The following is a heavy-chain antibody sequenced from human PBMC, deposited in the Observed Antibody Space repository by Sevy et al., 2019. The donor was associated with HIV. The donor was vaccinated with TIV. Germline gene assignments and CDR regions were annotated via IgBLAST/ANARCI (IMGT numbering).Heavy chain of an antibody. Sequence: GGSLRLSCATSGFSFNDYAMHWVRQAPGKGLEWVSGINWDGSEKDYADSVEGRFTISRNNDKKSLYLQMSSLRREDTASHFCARGGFYFGSEDYYGKAGYDSWGPGTVVTVSS. CDR3: ARGGFYFGSEDYYGKAGYDS. D-gene: IGHD3-10*01. CDR1: GFSFNDYA. CDR2: INWDGSEK. V-gene: IGHV3-9*01. J-gene: IGHJ4*02.